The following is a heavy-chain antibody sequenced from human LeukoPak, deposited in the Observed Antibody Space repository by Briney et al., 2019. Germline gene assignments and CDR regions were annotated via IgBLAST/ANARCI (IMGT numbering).Heavy chain of an antibody. CDR3: ARAGYGSGSYRLDY. CDR1: GDTFTSYG. Sequence: GASVKVSCKASGDTFTSYGISWVRQAPGQGLEWMGWISAYNGNTKYAQKFQGRVTVTTDTPTSTAFMELRSLRSDDTAVYYCARAGYGSGSYRLDYWGQGTLVTVSS. V-gene: IGHV1-18*01. CDR2: ISAYNGNT. J-gene: IGHJ4*02. D-gene: IGHD3-10*01.